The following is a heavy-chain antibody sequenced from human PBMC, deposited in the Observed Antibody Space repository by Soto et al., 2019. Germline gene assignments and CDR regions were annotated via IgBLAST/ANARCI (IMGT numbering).Heavy chain of an antibody. D-gene: IGHD5-12*01. CDR3: AAGGGLPRYY. J-gene: IGHJ4*02. Sequence: QLQLQESGSGLVKPSQTLSLTCAVSVGSLSSGGYSWSWIRQPPGKGLEWIGYIYHSGSPYYNPSLKGRVTISVDRSKNQCSLKLSSVTAADTAVYCCAAGGGLPRYYWGQGTLVTVSS. CDR1: VGSLSSGGYS. CDR2: IYHSGSP. V-gene: IGHV4-30-2*01.